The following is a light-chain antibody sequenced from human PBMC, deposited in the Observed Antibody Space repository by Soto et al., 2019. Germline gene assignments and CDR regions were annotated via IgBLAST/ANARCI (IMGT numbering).Light chain of an antibody. CDR3: QQYGRSPWT. Sequence: EIVLTQSPGTLSLSPGERATLSCRASQSVSSSYLAWYQQKPGQAPRLLIYDASSRATGIPDRFSGSGSATDFTLIISRLEPEDFAVYYCQQYGRSPWTFGQGTKVEIK. CDR2: DAS. CDR1: QSVSSSY. V-gene: IGKV3-20*01. J-gene: IGKJ1*01.